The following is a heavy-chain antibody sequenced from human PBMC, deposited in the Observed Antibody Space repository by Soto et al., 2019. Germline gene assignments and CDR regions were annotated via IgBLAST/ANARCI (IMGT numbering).Heavy chain of an antibody. D-gene: IGHD1-1*01. J-gene: IGHJ5*02. Sequence: GGSLRLSCTASGFTFGDYAMSWFRQAPGKGLEWVGFIRSKAYGGTTEYAASVKGRFTISRDDSKSIAYLQMNSLKTEDTAVYYCTRYRYNWNDPGPIFDPWGQGTLVTVSS. CDR1: GFTFGDYA. CDR3: TRYRYNWNDPGPIFDP. V-gene: IGHV3-49*03. CDR2: IRSKAYGGTT.